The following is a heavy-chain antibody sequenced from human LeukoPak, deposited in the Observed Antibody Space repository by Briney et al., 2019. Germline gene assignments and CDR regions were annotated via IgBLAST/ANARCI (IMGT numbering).Heavy chain of an antibody. J-gene: IGHJ4*02. CDR2: ISSSSSTI. CDR3: ARDPYCSSTSCYGY. CDR1: GFTFSSYS. V-gene: IGHV3-48*01. D-gene: IGHD2-2*01. Sequence: GGSLRLSCAASGFTFSSYSMNWVRQAPGKGLECVSYISSSSSTIYYADSVKGRFTISRDNAKNSLYLQMNSLRAEDTAVYYCARDPYCSSTSCYGYWGQGTLVTVSS.